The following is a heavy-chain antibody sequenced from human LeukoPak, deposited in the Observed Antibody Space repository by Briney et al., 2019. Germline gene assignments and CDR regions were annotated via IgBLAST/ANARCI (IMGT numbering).Heavy chain of an antibody. CDR3: AKTTTGYSSGRYPGWPADS. J-gene: IGHJ4*02. D-gene: IGHD6-19*01. CDR1: GFTFNTYA. V-gene: IGHV3-23*01. Sequence: GGSLRLSCAASGFTFNTYAMYWVGQAPGKGLEWVSGIFGSGGSAHYADSVKGRFTISRDNSKNTVYLQMNSLRAEDTAVYYCAKTTTGYSSGRYPGWPADSWGQGALVTVSS. CDR2: IFGSGGSA.